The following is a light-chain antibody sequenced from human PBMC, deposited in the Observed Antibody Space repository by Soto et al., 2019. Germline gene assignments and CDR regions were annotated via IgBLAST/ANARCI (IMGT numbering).Light chain of an antibody. CDR3: QSYDSSLSGYVV. CDR2: GNS. V-gene: IGLV1-40*01. Sequence: QSVLTQPPSVSGAPGQRVTISCTGSRSNIGAGYDVHWYQQLPGTAPKLLIYGNSNRPSGVPDRFSGSKSATSASLAITGLQAEDEADYYCQSYDSSLSGYVVFGGGTQLTVL. CDR1: RSNIGAGYD. J-gene: IGLJ2*01.